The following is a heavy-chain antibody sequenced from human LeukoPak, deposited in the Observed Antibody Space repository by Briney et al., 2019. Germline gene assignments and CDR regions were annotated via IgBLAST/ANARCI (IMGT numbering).Heavy chain of an antibody. J-gene: IGHJ4*02. CDR1: GGSISSGDYY. CDR3: ARDQQCLAHFDY. CDR2: IYTSGST. V-gene: IGHV4-61*02. D-gene: IGHD6-19*01. Sequence: SQTLSLTCTVSGGSISSGDYYWSWIRQPPGKGLEWIGRIYTSGSTNYNPSLKSRVTMSVDTSKNQFSLKLSSVTAADTAVYYCARDQQCLAHFDYWGQRTLVTVSS.